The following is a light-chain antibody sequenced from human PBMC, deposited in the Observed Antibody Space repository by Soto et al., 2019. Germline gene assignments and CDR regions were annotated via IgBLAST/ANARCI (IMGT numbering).Light chain of an antibody. V-gene: IGKV1-12*01. J-gene: IGKJ4*01. Sequence: DIQMTQSPSSLSSSVGYRFTITWQAIQDISNFLNWYQKKPGKAPKLLIYAASSLQSGVPLRFSGSGSGTDLTLNISSLQTEDFATYYCQQANSFPLTFGEGTKVDIK. CDR3: QQANSFPLT. CDR1: QDISNF. CDR2: AAS.